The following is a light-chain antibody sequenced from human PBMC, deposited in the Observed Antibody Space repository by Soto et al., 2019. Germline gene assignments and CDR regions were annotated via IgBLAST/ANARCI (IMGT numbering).Light chain of an antibody. CDR2: EVN. CDR1: SSDVGRYNL. Sequence: HSALTQPASVSGSPGQSITISCTGTSSDVGRYNLVSWYQQHPGKAPKLIIHEVNKRPSGVSNRFSGSKSCITASLTISGLQAEDEADYYCCSYAGVITLVFGGGTKLTVL. V-gene: IGLV2-23*02. CDR3: CSYAGVITLV. J-gene: IGLJ2*01.